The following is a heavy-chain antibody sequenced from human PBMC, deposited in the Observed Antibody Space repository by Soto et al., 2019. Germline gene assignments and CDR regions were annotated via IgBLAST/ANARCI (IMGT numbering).Heavy chain of an antibody. V-gene: IGHV1-69*01. CDR1: EGTFNSYA. D-gene: IGHD6-13*01. Sequence: QAQVVQSGAEVRKPGSSVKLSCKASEGTFNSYAIAWVRQAPRQGLEWMGGIIPYYNTLNYAQKFQDRVTITGGDSTNTVYMELSSLRSDDPAVYFCASGASRWYPYFFDSWAQGTLVTVSS. CDR3: ASGASRWYPYFFDS. CDR2: IIPYYNTL. J-gene: IGHJ4*02.